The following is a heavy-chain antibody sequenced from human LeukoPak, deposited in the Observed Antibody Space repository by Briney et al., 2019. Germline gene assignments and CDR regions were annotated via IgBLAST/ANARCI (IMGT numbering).Heavy chain of an antibody. D-gene: IGHD1-26*01. CDR2: IIPIFGTA. V-gene: IGHV1-69*05. J-gene: IGHJ6*03. CDR1: GGTFSSYA. Sequence: ASVKVSCKASGGTFSSYAISWVRQPPGQGLEWMGGIIPIFGTANYAQKFQGRVTITTDESTSTAYMELSSLRSEDTAVYYCASGPVGAGYYYYYYMDVWGKGTTVTVSS. CDR3: ASGPVGAGYYYYYYMDV.